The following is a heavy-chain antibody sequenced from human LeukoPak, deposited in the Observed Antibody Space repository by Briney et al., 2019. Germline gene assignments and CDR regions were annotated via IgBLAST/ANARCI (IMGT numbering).Heavy chain of an antibody. J-gene: IGHJ3*02. CDR3: AREGLYCSSTSCRPYAFDI. V-gene: IGHV4-39*01. CDR1: GGSLSSSSYY. CDR2: IYCSGST. Sequence: SETLSLTCTVSGGSLSSSSYYWGWIRQPPGKGLEWVGSIYCSGSTYYSQSLKSRVTISVDTSKNQFSLKLSSVTAEDAAVYYCAREGLYCSSTSCRPYAFDIWGQGTMVTVSS. D-gene: IGHD2-2*01.